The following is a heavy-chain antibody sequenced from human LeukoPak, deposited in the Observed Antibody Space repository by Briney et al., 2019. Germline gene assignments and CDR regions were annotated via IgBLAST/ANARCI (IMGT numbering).Heavy chain of an antibody. Sequence: PGGSLRLSCAASGFTFSSYWMSWVRQAPGKGLGWVANIKQDGSEKYYVESVKGRFTISRDNAKNSLYLQMNSLRDEDTAVYYCARWGYSSGWYYYDIWGQGTMVTVSS. CDR3: ARWGYSSGWYYYDI. D-gene: IGHD6-19*01. V-gene: IGHV3-7*01. J-gene: IGHJ3*02. CDR1: GFTFSSYW. CDR2: IKQDGSEK.